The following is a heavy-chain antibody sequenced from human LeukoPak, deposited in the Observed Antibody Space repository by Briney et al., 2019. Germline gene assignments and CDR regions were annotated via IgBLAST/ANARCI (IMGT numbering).Heavy chain of an antibody. CDR1: GGSISSSSYY. V-gene: IGHV4-39*01. Sequence: PSETLSLTCTVSGGSISSSSYYWGWIRQPPGKGLEWIGSIYYSGSTYYNPSLKSRVTISVDTSKNQFSLKLSSVTAADTAVYYCARGSVKMVGAILRPRAFDIWGQGTMVTVSS. J-gene: IGHJ3*02. CDR3: ARGSVKMVGAILRPRAFDI. CDR2: IYYSGST. D-gene: IGHD1-26*01.